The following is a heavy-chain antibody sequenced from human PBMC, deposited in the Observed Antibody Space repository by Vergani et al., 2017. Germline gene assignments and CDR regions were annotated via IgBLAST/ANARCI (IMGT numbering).Heavy chain of an antibody. CDR1: GDSISTSSYA. V-gene: IGHV4-39*01. CDR3: ARHISVVRPSSMTAFDY. D-gene: IGHD2-21*01. J-gene: IGHJ4*02. CDR2: VFYGGST. Sequence: QMQLQESGPGLVKPSETLSLSCTVSGDSISTSSYAWGWIRQPPGKTLEWIGTVFYGGSTSYNPSLKSRVTLSLDTSKKQISLHLTSVTAADTAVYYCARHISVVRPSSMTAFDYWGQGTLVTVSS.